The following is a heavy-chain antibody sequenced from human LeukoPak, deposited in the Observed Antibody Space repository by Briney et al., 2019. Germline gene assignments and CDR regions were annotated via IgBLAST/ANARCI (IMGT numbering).Heavy chain of an antibody. V-gene: IGHV3-30*18. CDR2: ISYDGTNK. CDR3: AKDLRNPRYNWFDP. Sequence: GGSLRLSCAASGFTFSNYAIHWIRQGPGKGLKWVAIISYDGTNKYYADSVKGRFSISRDNSKNTLYLQMNSLRAEDTAVYYCAKDLRNPRYNWFDPWGQGTLVTVSS. J-gene: IGHJ5*02. CDR1: GFTFSNYA. D-gene: IGHD1-14*01.